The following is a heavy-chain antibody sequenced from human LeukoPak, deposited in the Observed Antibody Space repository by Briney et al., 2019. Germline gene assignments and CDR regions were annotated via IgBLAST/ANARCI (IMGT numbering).Heavy chain of an antibody. CDR3: ARAGGYCSSTSCYLDWFDP. Sequence: SVKVSCKASGGTFSSYAISWVRQAPGQGLEWMGGIIPIFGTANYAQKFQGRVTITADESTSTAYMEPSSLRSEDTAVYYCARAGGYCSSTSCYLDWFDPWGQGTLVTVSS. D-gene: IGHD2-2*01. CDR2: IIPIFGTA. J-gene: IGHJ5*02. CDR1: GGTFSSYA. V-gene: IGHV1-69*13.